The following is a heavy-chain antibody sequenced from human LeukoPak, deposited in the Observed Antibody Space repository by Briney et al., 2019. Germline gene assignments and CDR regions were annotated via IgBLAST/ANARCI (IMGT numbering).Heavy chain of an antibody. CDR1: GGSISSGSYY. J-gene: IGHJ5*02. CDR2: IYTSGST. V-gene: IGHV4-61*02. Sequence: SETLSLTCTVSGGSISSGSYYWSWIRQPAGKGLEWIGRIYTSGSTNYNPSLKSRVTISVDTSKNQFSLKLSSVTAADTAVYYSARGRVVGYYDILTGYYGGAHWFDPWGQGTLVTVSS. D-gene: IGHD3-9*01. CDR3: ARGRVVGYYDILTGYYGGAHWFDP.